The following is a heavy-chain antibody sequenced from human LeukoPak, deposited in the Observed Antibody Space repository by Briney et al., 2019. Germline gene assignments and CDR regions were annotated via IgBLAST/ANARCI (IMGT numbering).Heavy chain of an antibody. V-gene: IGHV3-15*01. Sequence: GGSLRLSCAASGFTFNDAWMNWVRQAPGKGLEWVGRIKSQTDGGTTDYAAPVKGRFTISRDDSENTLYLQMNSLKTEDTAVYYCSHDTSDFLVPPKWGQGTLVTVSS. J-gene: IGHJ4*02. D-gene: IGHD3-22*01. CDR2: IKSQTDGGTT. CDR1: GFTFNDAW. CDR3: SHDTSDFLVPPK.